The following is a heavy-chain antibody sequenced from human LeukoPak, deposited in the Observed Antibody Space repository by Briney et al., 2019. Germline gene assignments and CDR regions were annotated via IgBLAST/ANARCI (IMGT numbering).Heavy chain of an antibody. V-gene: IGHV3-23*01. CDR2: ISASGDST. J-gene: IGHJ4*02. CDR1: GFTLSKYA. Sequence: SLSLSCEASGFTLSKYAMIGVRPSPWKRREWVSGISASGDSTRHTDPVRGRFTISIDTCKNTMYLKMNSLRVADTAVYFCVGGRVPYCTSVTCYPLDYWGQGTLLTVSS. CDR3: VGGRVPYCTSVTCYPLDY. D-gene: IGHD2-8*02.